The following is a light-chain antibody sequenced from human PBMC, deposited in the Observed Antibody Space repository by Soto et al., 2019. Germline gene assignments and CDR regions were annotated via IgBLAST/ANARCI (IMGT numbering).Light chain of an antibody. J-gene: IGKJ4*01. V-gene: IGKV1-9*01. CDR2: TAS. Sequence: DIQLTQSPSFLSASVGDRVTITCRASQGISSYLAWYQQKPGKAPKLLIYTASTLQSGVPSRFSGSGSGTEFTLTISSLQPEDFATYYCQQLYSYPRTFGGGTKVEIK. CDR3: QQLYSYPRT. CDR1: QGISSY.